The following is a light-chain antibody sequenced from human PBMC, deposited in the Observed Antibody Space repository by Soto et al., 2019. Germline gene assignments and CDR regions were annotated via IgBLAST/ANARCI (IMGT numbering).Light chain of an antibody. CDR1: SSDVGSYNL. Sequence: QSALTQPASVSGSPGQSITISCTGTSSDVGSYNLVSWYQQHPGKAPKLMIYEGSKRPSGVSKRFSGSKSGNTASLTISGLQAEDEADYYCNSYTSSSTLVVFGTGTKLTVL. CDR3: NSYTSSSTLVV. CDR2: EGS. J-gene: IGLJ1*01. V-gene: IGLV2-14*02.